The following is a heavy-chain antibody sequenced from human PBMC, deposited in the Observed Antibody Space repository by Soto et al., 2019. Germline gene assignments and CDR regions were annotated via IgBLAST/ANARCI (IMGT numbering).Heavy chain of an antibody. J-gene: IGHJ6*02. D-gene: IGHD3-10*01. CDR3: ARDKAGRRFGELLGGMDV. V-gene: IGHV1-69*13. CDR1: GGTFSSNA. Sequence: ASVKVSCKASGGTFSSNAISWVRQAPGQGLEWMGGIIPIFGTANYAQKFQGRVTITADESTSTAYMELSSLRSEDTAVYYCARDKAGRRFGELLGGMDVWGQGTTVTV. CDR2: IIPIFGTA.